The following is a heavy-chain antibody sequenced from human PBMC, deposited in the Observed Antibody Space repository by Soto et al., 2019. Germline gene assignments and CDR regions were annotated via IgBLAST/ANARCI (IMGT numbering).Heavy chain of an antibody. CDR2: ISAYNGNT. J-gene: IGHJ5*02. D-gene: IGHD3-22*01. V-gene: IGHV1-18*01. CDR3: ARGDFLYYYDSSGDDFDP. Sequence: GASVKVSCKASGYTFTSYGISWVRQAPGQGPEWMGWISAYNGNTNYAQKLQGRVTMTTDTSTSTAYMELRSLRSDDTAVYYCARGDFLYYYDSSGDDFDPWGQGTLVTVS. CDR1: GYTFTSYG.